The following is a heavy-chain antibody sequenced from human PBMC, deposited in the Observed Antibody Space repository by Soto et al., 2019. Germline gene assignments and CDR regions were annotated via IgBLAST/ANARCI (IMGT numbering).Heavy chain of an antibody. CDR2: ISSGSSNI. CDR1: GFTFSTYS. Sequence: EVQLVESGGGLVQPGGSLRVSCAASGFTFSTYSMNWVRQAPGKGLEWVAYISSGSSNIYYAASVKGRFTISRDNAKNSLYLQMNSLRAEDTAIYYCALDEQQVDCFEYWGQGTLVSVSS. D-gene: IGHD6-13*01. CDR3: ALDEQQVDCFEY. J-gene: IGHJ4*02. V-gene: IGHV3-48*01.